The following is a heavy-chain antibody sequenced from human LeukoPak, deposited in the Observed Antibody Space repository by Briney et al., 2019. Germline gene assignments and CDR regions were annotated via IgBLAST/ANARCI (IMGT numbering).Heavy chain of an antibody. J-gene: IGHJ4*02. V-gene: IGHV3-23*01. Sequence: PGGSLRLSCAASGFTFSSYAMSWVRQAPGKGLEWVSGISGSGGSTYYADPVKGRFTISRDNSKNTLYLQMNSLRAEDTAVYYCAKGGSGSYPLDYWGQGTLVTVSS. CDR1: GFTFSSYA. D-gene: IGHD3-10*01. CDR2: ISGSGGST. CDR3: AKGGSGSYPLDY.